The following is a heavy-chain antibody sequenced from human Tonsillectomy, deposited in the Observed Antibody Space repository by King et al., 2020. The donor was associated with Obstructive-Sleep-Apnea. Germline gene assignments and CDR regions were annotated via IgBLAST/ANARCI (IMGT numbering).Heavy chain of an antibody. D-gene: IGHD3-16*01. J-gene: IGHJ4*02. Sequence: VQLQESGPGLVKPSETLSLTCTVSGVSIRSSSYYWGWIRQPPGKGLEWIGSIYYSGTTYYNPSLKSRVTISVDTSKNQFSLKLSSVTAADTAVYYCARGWGSFDYWAREPWSPSPQ. CDR1: GVSIRSSSYY. V-gene: IGHV4-39*07. CDR2: IYYSGTT. CDR3: ARGWGSFDY.